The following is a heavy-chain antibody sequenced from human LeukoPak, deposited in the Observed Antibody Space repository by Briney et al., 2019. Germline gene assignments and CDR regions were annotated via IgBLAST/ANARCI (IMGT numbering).Heavy chain of an antibody. V-gene: IGHV1-2*02. D-gene: IGHD3-22*01. CDR1: GYTFTGYY. CDR2: INPNSGGT. CDR3: ATSKVVVGGWAFDI. Sequence: ASVKVSCKASGYTFTGYYMHWVRQAPGQGLEWMGWINPNSGGTNYAQKLQGRVTMTTDTSTSTAYMELRSLRSDDTAVYYCATSKVVVGGWAFDIWGQGTMVTVSS. J-gene: IGHJ3*02.